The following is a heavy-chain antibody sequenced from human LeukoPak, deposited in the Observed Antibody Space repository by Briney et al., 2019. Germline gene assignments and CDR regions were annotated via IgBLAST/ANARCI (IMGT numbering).Heavy chain of an antibody. CDR1: GFTFSSYW. J-gene: IGHJ3*02. CDR3: ASNYDFWSGYFRAPDAFDI. D-gene: IGHD3-3*01. Sequence: GGSLRLSCAASGFTFSSYWMSWVRQAPGKGLEWVSSISSSSSYIYYADSVKGRFTISRDNAKNSLYLQMNSLRAEDTAVYYCASNYDFWSGYFRAPDAFDIWGQGTMVTVSS. V-gene: IGHV3-21*01. CDR2: ISSSSSYI.